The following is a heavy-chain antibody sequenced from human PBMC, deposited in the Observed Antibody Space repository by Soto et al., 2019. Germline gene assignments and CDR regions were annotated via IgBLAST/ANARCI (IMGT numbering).Heavy chain of an antibody. CDR1: GFIFSSYS. CDR3: ARVSGTLERYSDLDY. J-gene: IGHJ4*02. Sequence: EVQLVESGGGLVKPGGSLRLSCAASGFIFSSYSMNWVRQAPGKGLEWVSSISPRSDYIYFADSMRGRFTISRDNAQNSVYLHMNNLRAEDTAVYHCARVSGTLERYSDLDYWGQGTLVTVSS. V-gene: IGHV3-21*06. CDR2: ISPRSDYI. D-gene: IGHD3-10*01.